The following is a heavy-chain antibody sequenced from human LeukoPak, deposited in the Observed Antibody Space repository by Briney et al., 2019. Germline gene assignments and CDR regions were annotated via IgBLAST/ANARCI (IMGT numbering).Heavy chain of an antibody. CDR1: GYTFTCYY. CDR2: INPNSCGT. Sequence: ASVKVSCKASGYTFTCYYMHWVRQAPGQGLEWMGWINPNSCGTNYAQKFQGWVTMTRDTSISTAYMELSRLRSDDTAVYYCARGGTSSGWYVSWGQGTLVTVSS. CDR3: ARGGTSSGWYVS. J-gene: IGHJ5*02. V-gene: IGHV1-2*04. D-gene: IGHD6-19*01.